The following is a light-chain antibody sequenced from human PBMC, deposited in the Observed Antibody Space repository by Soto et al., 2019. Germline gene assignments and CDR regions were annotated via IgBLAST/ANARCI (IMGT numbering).Light chain of an antibody. CDR3: SSYAGSNNPYV. V-gene: IGLV2-8*01. Sequence: QSALTQSPSASGSPGQSVTISCTGTSSDVGNYNYVSWYQQHPGKAPKLMIYEVTKRPSGVPDRFSGSKSGNTASLTVSGLQAEDEADYYCSSYAGSNNPYVFGTGTKLTVL. CDR1: SSDVGNYNY. J-gene: IGLJ1*01. CDR2: EVT.